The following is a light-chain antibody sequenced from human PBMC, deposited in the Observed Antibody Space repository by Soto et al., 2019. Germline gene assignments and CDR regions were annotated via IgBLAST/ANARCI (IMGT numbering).Light chain of an antibody. CDR1: ESLLHSDGNTY. CDR3: MPATPWPPYT. Sequence: DIVLTQTPLSSPVTLGQPASISCRSSESLLHSDGNTYLSWFHQRPGQPPRLLIYNISNRFSGVPDRFRCSGAGTHFTLYISSVEADDVGVSSCMPATPWPPYTFGQGTKLEIK. CDR2: NIS. V-gene: IGKV2-24*01. J-gene: IGKJ2*01.